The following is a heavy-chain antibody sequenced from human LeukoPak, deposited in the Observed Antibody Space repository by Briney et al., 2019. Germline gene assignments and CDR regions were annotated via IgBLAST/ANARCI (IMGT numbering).Heavy chain of an antibody. CDR1: RDSIRIYS. D-gene: IGHD6-13*01. Sequence: SETLSLTSTLSRDSIRIYSWSSIPHPPGEGVWWIGFIQYSGNTNYNPSLKSRVTISVDTSKNQFSLKLSSVTAADTAVYYCARSRPPHVGSSVDYWGQGTLVTVSS. CDR3: ARSRPPHVGSSVDY. V-gene: IGHV4-59*01. J-gene: IGHJ4*02. CDR2: IQYSGNT.